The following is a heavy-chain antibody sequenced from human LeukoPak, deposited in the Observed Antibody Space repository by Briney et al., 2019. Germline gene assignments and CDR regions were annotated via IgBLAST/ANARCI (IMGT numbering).Heavy chain of an antibody. CDR3: ARDQEGFDY. Sequence: ASVNVSCKASGYTFTSNYVHWVRQAPGQGLEWMGMIYPRDGSTSYAQKFQSRVTVTRDTSTSTVHMELSGLRSEDTAVYYCARDQEGFDYWGQGTLVTVSS. CDR1: GYTFTSNY. V-gene: IGHV1-46*01. J-gene: IGHJ4*02. CDR2: IYPRDGST.